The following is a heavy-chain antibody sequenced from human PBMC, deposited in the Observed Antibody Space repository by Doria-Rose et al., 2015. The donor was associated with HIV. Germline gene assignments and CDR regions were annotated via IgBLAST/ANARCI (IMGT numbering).Heavy chain of an antibody. CDR2: IYSDDER. CDR1: GVSLSSPGIG. Sequence: QVQLVQSGPVLVKPTETLTLTCTVSGVSLSSPGIGVSWIRQTPGKALEWLATIYSDDERSYRTSLNSRLTISRGTSNSQLVLTMTDMDPVDTATYYCARIKSSRWYHKYYFDFWGQGTLVIVSA. CDR3: ARIKSSRWYHKYYFDF. J-gene: IGHJ4*02. D-gene: IGHD6-13*01. V-gene: IGHV2-26*01.